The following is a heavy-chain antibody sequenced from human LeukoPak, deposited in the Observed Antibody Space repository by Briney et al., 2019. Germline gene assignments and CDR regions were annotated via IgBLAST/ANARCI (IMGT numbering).Heavy chain of an antibody. CDR2: INHSGST. CDR3: ARGCFRGFDY. CDR1: GGSFSGYY. V-gene: IGHV4-34*01. J-gene: IGHJ4*02. D-gene: IGHD3-10*01. Sequence: SETLSLTCAVYGGSFSGYYWSWIRQPPGKGLEWIGEINHSGSTNYNPSLKSRVTISVDTSKNQFSLRLSSVTAADTAVYYCARGCFRGFDYWGQGTLVTVSS.